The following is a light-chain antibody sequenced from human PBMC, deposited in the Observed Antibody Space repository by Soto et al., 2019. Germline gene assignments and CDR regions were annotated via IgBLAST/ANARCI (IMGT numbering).Light chain of an antibody. CDR3: QTWGTGIPWV. V-gene: IGLV4-69*01. Sequence: QPVLTQSPSASASLGASVKVTCTLSSGHSSYAIAWHQQQPEKGPRYLMKLNSDGSHSKGDGIPDRFSGSSSGAERYLTIPSLQSEDEADYYCQTWGTGIPWVFGGGTQLTVL. CDR1: SGHSSYA. CDR2: LNSDGSH. J-gene: IGLJ3*02.